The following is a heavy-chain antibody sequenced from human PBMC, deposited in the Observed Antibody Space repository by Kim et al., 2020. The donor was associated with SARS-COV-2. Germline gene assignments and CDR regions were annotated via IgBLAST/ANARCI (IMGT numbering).Heavy chain of an antibody. CDR1: GYTFTTYW. Sequence: GESLKISCKTSGYTFTTYWITWVRQMPGKGLEWMGRIDPDESYSVYSPSFQGHVTISVDKSTTTAYLQWSSLEASDSAIYYCARVLVGYSYPFDYWGQGTLVPVSS. V-gene: IGHV5-10-1*01. J-gene: IGHJ4*02. D-gene: IGHD2-8*01. CDR3: ARVLVGYSYPFDY. CDR2: IDPDESYS.